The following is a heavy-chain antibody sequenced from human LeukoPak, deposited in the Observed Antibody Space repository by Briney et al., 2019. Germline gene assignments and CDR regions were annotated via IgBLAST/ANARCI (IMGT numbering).Heavy chain of an antibody. V-gene: IGHV4-61*02. CDR3: ARVDIPMAGHAFDI. CDR1: GGSISSGSYY. D-gene: IGHD5-18*01. J-gene: IGHJ3*02. Sequence: TLTLTCTVSGGSISSGSYYWSWTRQPAGQGLEWIGRIYTSGSTNYNPSLRSRVTILLDTSKNQFSLNLNSVTAADTAVYYCARVDIPMAGHAFDIWGQGTMVTVSS. CDR2: IYTSGST.